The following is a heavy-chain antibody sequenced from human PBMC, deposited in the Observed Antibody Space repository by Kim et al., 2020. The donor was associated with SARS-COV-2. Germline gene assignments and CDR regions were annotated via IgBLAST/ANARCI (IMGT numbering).Heavy chain of an antibody. CDR2: NSGSGGST. CDR3: AKMAHSALYSSGWYRWYSYMDV. D-gene: IGHD6-19*01. V-gene: IGHV3-23*01. J-gene: IGHJ6*03. Sequence: GGSLRLSCAASGFTFSSFAMSWVRQAPGKGLEWVSANSGSGGSTYYADSVKGRFTISRDNSKNTLYLQMNSLRAEDTAVYYCAKMAHSALYSSGWYRWYSYMDVWGKGTTVTVSS. CDR1: GFTFSSFA.